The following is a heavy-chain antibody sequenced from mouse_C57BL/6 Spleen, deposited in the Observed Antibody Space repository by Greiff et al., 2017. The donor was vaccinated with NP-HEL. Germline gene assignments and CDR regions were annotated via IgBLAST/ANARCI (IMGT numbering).Heavy chain of an antibody. J-gene: IGHJ4*01. CDR3: ARSRGPFYAMDY. Sequence: QVHVKQPGAELVRPGSSVKLSCKASGYTFTSYWMDWVKQRPGQGLEWIGNIYPSDSETHYNQKFKDKATLTVDKSSSTAYMQLSSLTSEDSAVYYCARSRGPFYAMDYWGQGTSVTVSS. CDR1: GYTFTSYW. CDR2: IYPSDSET. V-gene: IGHV1-61*01. D-gene: IGHD3-1*01.